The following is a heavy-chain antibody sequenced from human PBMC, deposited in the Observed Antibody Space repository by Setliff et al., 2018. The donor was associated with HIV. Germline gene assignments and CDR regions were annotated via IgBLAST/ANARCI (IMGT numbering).Heavy chain of an antibody. CDR3: ARHVARFDYDTGGYYVSHFDY. CDR1: GGSISNYY. D-gene: IGHD3-22*01. J-gene: IGHJ4*02. CDR2: ISYTGTT. V-gene: IGHV4-59*01. Sequence: SETLSLTCTVSGGSISNYYWSWIRQPTGKGREWIGYISYTGTTEYNPSLKSRVTISVDTSKNQFSVRLSSVSAADTAVYFGARHVARFDYDTGGYYVSHFDYWGQGTQVTVSS.